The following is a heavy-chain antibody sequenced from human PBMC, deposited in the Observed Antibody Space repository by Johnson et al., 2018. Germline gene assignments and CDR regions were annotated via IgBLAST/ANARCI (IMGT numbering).Heavy chain of an antibody. J-gene: IGHJ3*02. V-gene: IGHV3-21*01. CDR3: ARDAWDPNGDAFDI. CDR1: GFTFSSYS. CDR2: ISSSSSYI. D-gene: IGHD1-26*01. Sequence: QLVESGGGLVKPGGSLRLSCAASGFTFSSYSMNWVRQAPGKGLEWVSSISSSSSYIYYSDSVKGRFTISRDNAKNTLYLQMNSLGAEDTAVDYCARDAWDPNGDAFDIWGQGTMVTVSS.